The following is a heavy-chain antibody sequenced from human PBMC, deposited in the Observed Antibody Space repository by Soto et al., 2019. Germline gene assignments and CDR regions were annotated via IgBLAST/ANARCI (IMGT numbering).Heavy chain of an antibody. Sequence: EASVKVSCKSSGYTFTSYYMHWVRQAPGQGLEWMGIINPSGGSTSYAQKLQGRVTMTRDTSTSTVYMELSSLRSEDTAVYYCARDSLQQLYYYYYYGMDVWGQGTTVTVSS. CDR1: GYTFTSYY. CDR3: ARDSLQQLYYYYYYGMDV. J-gene: IGHJ6*02. V-gene: IGHV1-46*01. CDR2: INPSGGST. D-gene: IGHD6-13*01.